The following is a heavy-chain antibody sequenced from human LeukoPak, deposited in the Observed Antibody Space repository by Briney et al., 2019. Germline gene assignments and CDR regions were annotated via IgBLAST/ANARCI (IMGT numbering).Heavy chain of an antibody. CDR3: ARDLAGGTPAYYFDY. V-gene: IGHV1-46*01. CDR2: INPSGGST. J-gene: IGHJ4*02. Sequence: ASVKVSCKASGYTFSSYYIHWVRQAPGQGLEWMGIINPSGGSTSYAQKFQGRVTMTRDMSTSTVYMELSSLRSEDTAVYYCARDLAGGTPAYYFDYWGQGTLVTVSS. D-gene: IGHD4-23*01. CDR1: GYTFSSYY.